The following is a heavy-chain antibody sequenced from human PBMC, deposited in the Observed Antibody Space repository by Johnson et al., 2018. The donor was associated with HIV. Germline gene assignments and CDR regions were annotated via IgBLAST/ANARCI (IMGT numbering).Heavy chain of an antibody. CDR1: GFTVSSNY. J-gene: IGHJ3*02. CDR2: IYSGGIT. Sequence: VQLVESGGGLIQPGGSLRLSCAASGFTVSSNYMSWVRQAPGKGLEWVSLIYSGGITYYADSVKGRFTISRDNSKNSLYLQLNSLKTEDTAVYYCDRERGIGSAGDAFDIWGQGTMVTVSS. D-gene: IGHD6-13*01. CDR3: DRERGIGSAGDAFDI. V-gene: IGHV3-53*01.